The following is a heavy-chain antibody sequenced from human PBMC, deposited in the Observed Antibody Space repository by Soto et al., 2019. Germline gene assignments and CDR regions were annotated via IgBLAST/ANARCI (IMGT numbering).Heavy chain of an antibody. Sequence: QVQLQESGPGLVKPSQTLSLTCTISGGSISSGDYYWSWIRQPPGKGLEWIGYILYSGTTNYNPSLESRLTISVDTSKNQFSLKLTSVTAADTAVYYCARNGALDYWGRGTLVTVSS. CDR1: GGSISSGDYY. CDR3: ARNGALDY. CDR2: ILYSGTT. J-gene: IGHJ4*02. V-gene: IGHV4-30-4*01. D-gene: IGHD2-8*01.